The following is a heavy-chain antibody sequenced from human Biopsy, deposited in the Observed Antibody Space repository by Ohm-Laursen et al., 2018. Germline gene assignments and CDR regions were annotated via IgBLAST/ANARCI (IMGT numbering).Heavy chain of an antibody. D-gene: IGHD3-22*01. V-gene: IGHV1-69*06. CDR2: SIPLFNTA. CDR3: ARFPLGAYDDSGSYRAVGHWYFDL. J-gene: IGHJ2*01. Sequence: GSSVKVSCKASGGTFTNHAVGWVRQAPGQGLEWVGSSIPLFNTANYADKFQGRVTLTADKSTTTAYMELSSLRSEDTAIYYCARFPLGAYDDSGSYRAVGHWYFDLWGRGTLVTVSS. CDR1: GGTFTNHA.